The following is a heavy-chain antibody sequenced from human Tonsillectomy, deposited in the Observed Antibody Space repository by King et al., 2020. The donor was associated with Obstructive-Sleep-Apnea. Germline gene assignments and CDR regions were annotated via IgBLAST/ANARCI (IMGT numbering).Heavy chain of an antibody. D-gene: IGHD5-12*01. CDR1: GYTFTSYG. V-gene: IGHV1-18*04. Sequence: VQLVQSGAEVKKPGASVKVSCKASGYTFTSYGISWVRQAPGQGLEWVGWISVYNENTNNALKLQGRVTMTTDTSTSTAYMELRSLRSDDTAVYYCARGRDLEATADYYYYGMDVWGQGTTVIVSS. CDR2: ISVYNENT. CDR3: ARGRDLEATADYYYYGMDV. J-gene: IGHJ6*02.